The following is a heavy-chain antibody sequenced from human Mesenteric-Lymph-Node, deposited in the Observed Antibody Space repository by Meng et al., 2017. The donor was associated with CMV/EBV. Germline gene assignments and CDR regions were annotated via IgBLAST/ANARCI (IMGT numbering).Heavy chain of an antibody. D-gene: IGHD5-12*01. V-gene: IGHV3-74*01. CDR3: TRGQSGYGRFDS. Sequence: GESLKISCAASGFIFSSHWMHWVRQAPGKGLVWVSRINSDASSTSYADSVKGQFTITRDNAKDTLYLQMNSLRDEDTAVYYCTRGQSGYGRFDSWGQGTLVTVSS. J-gene: IGHJ5*01. CDR2: INSDASST. CDR1: GFIFSSHW.